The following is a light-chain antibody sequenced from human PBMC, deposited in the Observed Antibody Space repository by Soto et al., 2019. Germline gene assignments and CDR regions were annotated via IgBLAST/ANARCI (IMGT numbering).Light chain of an antibody. CDR2: DVS. V-gene: IGKV3-11*01. CDR3: KQRGT. Sequence: EFVLTQSPATLSLSPGERATLSCRASQSVSRYLAWYQQKPGQAPRLLIYDVSNRATGIPARFSGSGSGTDFPLTITGLELKILEVYYCKQRGTFGGGPKGEIK. J-gene: IGKJ4*01. CDR1: QSVSRY.